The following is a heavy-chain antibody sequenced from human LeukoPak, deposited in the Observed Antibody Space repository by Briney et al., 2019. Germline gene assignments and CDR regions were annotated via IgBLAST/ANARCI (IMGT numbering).Heavy chain of an antibody. D-gene: IGHD1-26*01. Sequence: GASVKVSCKASGYTFTSYDINWVRQATGQGLGWMGWMNPNSGNTGYAQKFQGRVTITRNTSISTAYMELSSLRSEDTAVYYCARRQRSGHFDYWGQGTLVTVSS. V-gene: IGHV1-8*03. CDR2: MNPNSGNT. J-gene: IGHJ4*02. CDR1: GYTFTSYD. CDR3: ARRQRSGHFDY.